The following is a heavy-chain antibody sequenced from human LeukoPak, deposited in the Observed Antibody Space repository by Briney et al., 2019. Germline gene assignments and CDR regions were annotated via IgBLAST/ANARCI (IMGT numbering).Heavy chain of an antibody. V-gene: IGHV3-66*04. J-gene: IGHJ4*02. CDR2: IYSGGST. D-gene: IGHD3-22*01. CDR1: GFTVSSNY. Sequence: GGSLRLSCAASGFTVSSNYMSWVRQAPGKGLEWVSVIYSGGSTYYADSVKGRFTISRDNSKNTLYLQMNSLRAEDTAVYYCAKPNYYDSSGYYYWGQGTLVTVSS. CDR3: AKPNYYDSSGYYY.